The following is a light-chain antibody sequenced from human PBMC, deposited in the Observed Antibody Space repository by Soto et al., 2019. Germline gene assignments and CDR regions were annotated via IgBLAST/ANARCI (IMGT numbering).Light chain of an antibody. CDR1: QSVSSY. V-gene: IGKV3-11*01. Sequence: EIVLTQSPATLSLSPWERATLSCRASQSVSSYLAWYQQKPGQAPRLLIYGASTRATGIPARFSGSGSGTDFTLTISRLEPEDFAVYYCQQRNVWPPVTFGQGTRLEIK. CDR2: GAS. CDR3: QQRNVWPPVT. J-gene: IGKJ5*01.